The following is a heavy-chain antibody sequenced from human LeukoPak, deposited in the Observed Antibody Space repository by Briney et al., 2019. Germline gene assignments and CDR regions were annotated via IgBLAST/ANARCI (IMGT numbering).Heavy chain of an antibody. J-gene: IGHJ4*02. CDR1: GFTFSSYS. V-gene: IGHV3-21*01. D-gene: IGHD3-22*01. CDR2: ISSSSSYI. CDR3: VRGGGRGDYNERYYFDY. Sequence: KPGGSLRLSCAASGFTFSSYSMNWVRQAPGKGLEWVSSISSSSSYIYYADSVKGRFTISRDNAKNSLYLQMNSLRAEDTAVYYCVRGGGRGDYNERYYFDYWGQGTLVTVSS.